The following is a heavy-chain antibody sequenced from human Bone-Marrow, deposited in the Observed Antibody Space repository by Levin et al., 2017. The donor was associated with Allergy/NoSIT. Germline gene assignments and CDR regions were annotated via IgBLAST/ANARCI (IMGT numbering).Heavy chain of an antibody. Sequence: GASVKVSCKGSGYSFPTYWITWVRQMPGKGLEWMGRIDPSDSYTNYSPSFRGHVTISADKSVSAVYLQWSSLKASDTAIYYCARQRGQQWPDDYWGQGTQVTVSS. CDR3: ARQRGQQWPDDY. V-gene: IGHV5-10-1*01. CDR1: GYSFPTYW. J-gene: IGHJ4*02. CDR2: IDPSDSYT. D-gene: IGHD6-19*01.